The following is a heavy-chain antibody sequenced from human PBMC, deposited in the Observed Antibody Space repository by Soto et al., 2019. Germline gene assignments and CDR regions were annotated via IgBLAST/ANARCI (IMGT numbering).Heavy chain of an antibody. CDR1: GFTFSSYG. CDR3: AKDSRGIAARYYYYYGMDV. Sequence: LRLSCAASGFTFSSYGMHWVRQAPGKGLEWVAVISYDGSNKYYADSVKGRFTISRDNSKNTLYLQMNSLRAEDTAVYYCAKDSRGIAARYYYYYGMDVWGQGTTVTAP. V-gene: IGHV3-30*18. CDR2: ISYDGSNK. J-gene: IGHJ6*02. D-gene: IGHD6-6*01.